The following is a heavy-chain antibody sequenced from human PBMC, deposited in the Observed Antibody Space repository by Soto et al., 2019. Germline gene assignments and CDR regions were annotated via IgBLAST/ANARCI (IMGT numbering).Heavy chain of an antibody. D-gene: IGHD3-10*01. Sequence: GGSLRLSCAASGFTVSTNHMSWVRQAPGKGLEWVSVIYSGDTTNYADSVKARFTISRDNSKNTLYLQMNSLRAEDTAVYSCARVGRYYGSGRYYFDYWGQGTLVTVSS. CDR1: GFTVSTNH. CDR2: IYSGDTT. V-gene: IGHV3-66*01. J-gene: IGHJ4*02. CDR3: ARVGRYYGSGRYYFDY.